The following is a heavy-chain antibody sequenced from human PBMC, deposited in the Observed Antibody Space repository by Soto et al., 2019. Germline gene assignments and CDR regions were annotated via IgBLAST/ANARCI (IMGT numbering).Heavy chain of an antibody. V-gene: IGHV3-30-3*01. CDR2: ISYDGSNK. CDR1: GFTFSSYA. J-gene: IGHJ4*02. CDR3: VKEANPFINTLVVLIFDY. Sequence: GGSLRLSCAASGFTFSSYAMHWVRQAPGKGLEWVAVISYDGSNKYYADSVKGRFTISRDNSKNTLYLQMNSLRGDDTAVYYCVKEANPFINTLVVLIFDYWGQGTQVTVSS. D-gene: IGHD3-22*01.